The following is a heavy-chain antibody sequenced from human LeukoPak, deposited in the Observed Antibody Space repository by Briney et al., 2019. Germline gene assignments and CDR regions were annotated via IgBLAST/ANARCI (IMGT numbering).Heavy chain of an antibody. CDR2: ISGSGSGGST. D-gene: IGHD5-24*01. CDR3: AKSGYNRFDY. V-gene: IGHV3-23*01. Sequence: SGGSLRLSCAASGFTFSSSAMSWVRQAPGKGLEWVSSISGSGSGGSTYYADSVKGRFTISRDNSKNTLYLQMNSLRAEDTAVYYCAKSGYNRFDYWGQGSQVTVSS. CDR1: GFTFSSSA. J-gene: IGHJ4*02.